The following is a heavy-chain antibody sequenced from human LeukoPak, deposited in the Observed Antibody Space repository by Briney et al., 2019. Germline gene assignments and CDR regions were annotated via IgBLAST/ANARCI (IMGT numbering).Heavy chain of an antibody. J-gene: IGHJ6*02. CDR3: ARAGHYCSSTSCYTGYYXMDV. CDR2: IYYSGST. CDR1: GGSISSGGYY. V-gene: IGHV4-31*03. Sequence: SETLSLTCTVSGGSISSGGYYWSWIRQHPGKGLEWIGYIYYSGSTYYNPSLKSRVTISVDTSKNQFSLKLSSVTAADTAVYYCARAGHYCSSTSCYTGYYXMDVWGQGTTVTVS. D-gene: IGHD2-2*02.